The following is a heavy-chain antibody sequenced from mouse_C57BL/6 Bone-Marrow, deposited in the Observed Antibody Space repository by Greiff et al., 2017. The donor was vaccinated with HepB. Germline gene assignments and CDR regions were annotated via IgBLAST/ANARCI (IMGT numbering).Heavy chain of an antibody. J-gene: IGHJ4*01. CDR1: GFSFNTYA. CDR2: IRSKSNNYAT. D-gene: IGHD2-3*01. V-gene: IGHV10-1*01. CDR3: VLCEGGGYAMDY. Sequence: EVKVEESGGGLVQPKGSLKLSCAASGFSFNTYAMNWVRQAPGKGLEWVARIRSKSNNYATYYADSVKDRFTISRDDSESMLYLQMNNLKTEDTAMYYCVLCEGGGYAMDYWGQGTSVTVSS.